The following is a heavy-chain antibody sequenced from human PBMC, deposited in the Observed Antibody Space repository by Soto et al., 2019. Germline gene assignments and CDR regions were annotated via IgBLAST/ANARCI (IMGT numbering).Heavy chain of an antibody. J-gene: IGHJ6*02. CDR3: ARVYSSSWPPSIHIHYYYYGMDV. CDR1: GYTFTSYY. V-gene: IGHV1-46*01. Sequence: ASVKVSCKASGYTFTSYYMHWVRQAPGQGLEWMGIINPSGGSTSYAQKFQGRVTMTRDTSTSTVYMELSSLRSEDTAVYYCARVYSSSWPPSIHIHYYYYGMDVWGQGATVTVSS. CDR2: INPSGGST. D-gene: IGHD6-13*01.